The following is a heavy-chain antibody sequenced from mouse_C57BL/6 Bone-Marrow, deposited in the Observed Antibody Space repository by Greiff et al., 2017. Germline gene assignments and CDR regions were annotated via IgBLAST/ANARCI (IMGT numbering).Heavy chain of an antibody. Sequence: VQLQQSGAELVRPGASVKLSCTASGFNINDDYMNWVKQRPEQGLEWIGWIDPENGDTEYASKFQGKATITADTSSNTAYLQLSSRTSEDTAVYYCSTWGDYGYFDVWGTGTTVTVSS. D-gene: IGHD2-13*01. V-gene: IGHV14-4*01. CDR2: IDPENGDT. CDR3: STWGDYGYFDV. J-gene: IGHJ1*03. CDR1: GFNINDDY.